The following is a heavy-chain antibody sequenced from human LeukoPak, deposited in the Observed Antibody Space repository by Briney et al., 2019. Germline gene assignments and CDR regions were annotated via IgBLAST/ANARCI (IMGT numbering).Heavy chain of an antibody. J-gene: IGHJ4*02. CDR2: ISACNGKT. Sequence: ASVKVSFTASGYTFTNFGISWVRQAPGQGLEWMGWISACNGKTNYAQKLQGRITMTTDTSTNTAYMELRSLRSDDTAVYYCSRSGPGSCSGGSCYSNYWGQGTLVTVSS. V-gene: IGHV1-18*01. D-gene: IGHD2-15*01. CDR1: GYTFTNFG. CDR3: SRSGPGSCSGGSCYSNY.